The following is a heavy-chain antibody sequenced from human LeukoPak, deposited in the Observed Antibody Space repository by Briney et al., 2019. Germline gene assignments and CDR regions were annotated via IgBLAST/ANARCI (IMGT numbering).Heavy chain of an antibody. Sequence: GGSLRLSCAASGFTFSSYWMSWVRQAPGKGLEWVANIKQDGSEKYYVDSVEGRFTISRDNAKNSLYLQMNSLRAEDTAVYYCAKDGGLWVSAHWGDSWGRGTLVTVSS. CDR1: GFTFSSYW. CDR3: AKDGGLWVSAHWGDS. D-gene: IGHD7-27*01. J-gene: IGHJ4*02. CDR2: IKQDGSEK. V-gene: IGHV3-7*03.